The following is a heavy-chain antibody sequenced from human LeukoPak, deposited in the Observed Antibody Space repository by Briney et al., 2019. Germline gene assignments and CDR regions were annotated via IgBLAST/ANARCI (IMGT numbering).Heavy chain of an antibody. Sequence: GGSLRLSCAASGFTFSSYWMSWVRQAPGKGLEWVANIKQDGSEKYYVDSVKGRFTISRDNAKNSLYLQMNSLRAEDTAVYYCARLGGYCRSTSCSSTNWFDPWGQGTLVTVSS. J-gene: IGHJ5*02. D-gene: IGHD2-2*01. CDR2: IKQDGSEK. CDR3: ARLGGYCRSTSCSSTNWFDP. V-gene: IGHV3-7*01. CDR1: GFTFSSYW.